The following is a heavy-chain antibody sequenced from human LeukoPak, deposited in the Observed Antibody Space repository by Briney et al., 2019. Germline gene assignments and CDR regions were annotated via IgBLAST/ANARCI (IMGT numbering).Heavy chain of an antibody. Sequence: GGSLRLSCAASRFTFSSYGMHWVRQTPRKGLEWVAFIRHDGSYQQYVDSVKGRFTVSRDNSKDTVYLQMNSLRTEDTAVYYCAKNRDSSDYPRDFDYWGQGTLVTVSS. V-gene: IGHV3-30*02. CDR1: RFTFSSYG. D-gene: IGHD3-22*01. CDR2: IRHDGSYQ. CDR3: AKNRDSSDYPRDFDY. J-gene: IGHJ4*02.